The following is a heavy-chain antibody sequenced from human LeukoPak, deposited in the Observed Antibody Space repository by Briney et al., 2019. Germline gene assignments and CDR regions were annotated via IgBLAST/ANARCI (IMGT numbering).Heavy chain of an antibody. Sequence: SETLSLTCAVSGYSISSAYYWGWIRQTPGKGLEWIGSIYHSGITYYNPSLESRVTTSVDTSENQFSLKLSSVTAADTAVYYCATLPGEGSGWYYFDYWGQGILVTVSS. CDR1: GYSISSAYY. J-gene: IGHJ4*02. CDR3: ATLPGEGSGWYYFDY. CDR2: IYHSGIT. V-gene: IGHV4-38-2*01. D-gene: IGHD6-19*01.